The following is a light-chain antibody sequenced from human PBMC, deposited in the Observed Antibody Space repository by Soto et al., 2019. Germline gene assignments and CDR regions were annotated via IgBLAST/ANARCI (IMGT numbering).Light chain of an antibody. CDR3: QQSYSTPT. CDR2: AAS. CDR1: QSISSY. V-gene: IGKV1-39*01. Sequence: DIQMTQSPSSLSVSVGDRVTITCRASQSISSYLNWYQQKPGKAPKLLIYAASSLQSGVTSRFSGSGSGTDFTRTISSVQPEDFATYYCQQSYSTPTFGQGIKVEIK. J-gene: IGKJ1*01.